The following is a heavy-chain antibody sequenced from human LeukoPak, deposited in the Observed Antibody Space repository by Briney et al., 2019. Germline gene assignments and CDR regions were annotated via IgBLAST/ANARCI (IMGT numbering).Heavy chain of an antibody. D-gene: IGHD6-13*01. V-gene: IGHV3-23*01. CDR1: GFTFSSYA. CDR2: ISGSGGST. J-gene: IGHJ4*02. CDR3: AKGLQQQLPSSYYFDY. Sequence: GGXXRLSCAASGFTFSSYAMNGVXQAPGKGLEWVSAISGSGGSTYYADSVKGRFTISRDNSKNTLYLQMNSLRAEDTAVYYCAKGLQQQLPSSYYFDYWGQGTLVTVSS.